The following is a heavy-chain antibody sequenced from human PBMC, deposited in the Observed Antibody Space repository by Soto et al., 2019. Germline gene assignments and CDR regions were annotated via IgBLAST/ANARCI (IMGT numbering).Heavy chain of an antibody. D-gene: IGHD4-17*01. Sequence: GASVKVSCKASGGTFSSYAISWVRQAPGQGLEWMGGIIPIFGTANYAQKFQGRVTITADESTSTAYMELSSLRSEDTAVYYCARGGRESNDYGADPKSSRGGPAHDWGQGTLVTVSS. CDR2: IIPIFGTA. CDR1: GGTFSSYA. J-gene: IGHJ4*02. CDR3: ARGGRESNDYGADPKSSRGGPAHD. V-gene: IGHV1-69*13.